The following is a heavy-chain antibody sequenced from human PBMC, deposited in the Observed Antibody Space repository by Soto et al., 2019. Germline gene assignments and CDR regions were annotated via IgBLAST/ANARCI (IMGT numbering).Heavy chain of an antibody. V-gene: IGHV3-30-3*01. CDR1: GFTFSSYA. Sequence: SLRLSCAASGFTFSSYAWHWVRQAPGKGLEWVAGISYDGDNKYYADSVKSRFTISIDNSKNTLYLQMNSLRAEDTAVYYCAKDSIGYRYDAFDIWGQGTMVTVSS. CDR3: AKDSIGYRYDAFDI. CDR2: ISYDGDNK. D-gene: IGHD3-22*01. J-gene: IGHJ3*02.